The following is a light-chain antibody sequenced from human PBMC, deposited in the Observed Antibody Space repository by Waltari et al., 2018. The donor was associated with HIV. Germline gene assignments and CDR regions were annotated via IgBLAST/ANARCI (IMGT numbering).Light chain of an antibody. CDR2: AAS. V-gene: IGKV3-15*01. J-gene: IGKJ5*01. Sequence: EIVMTQSPATPSVSPGERATLSCRASQSVRNNLAWYQQKPGQAPRLLIYAASTRATGIPARFSGSGSGTRFTLTISNLQSEDFAVYYCQQYNNWPPITFGQGTRLEIK. CDR1: QSVRNN. CDR3: QQYNNWPPIT.